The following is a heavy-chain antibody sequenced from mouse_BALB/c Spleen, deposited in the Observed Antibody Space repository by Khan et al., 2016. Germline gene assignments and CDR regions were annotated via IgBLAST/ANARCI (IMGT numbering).Heavy chain of an antibody. D-gene: IGHD2-4*01. J-gene: IGHJ2*01. V-gene: IGHV3-2*02. Sequence: EVQLQASGPGLVKPSQSLSLTCTVTGYSITSDYAWNWIRQFPGNKLEWMGYISYSGSTGYNPSFKSRISITRDTSKNQFFLQLNSVTTEDTATYCCARYYDYYFDYWSQGTTLTGSS. CDR1: GYSITSDYA. CDR2: ISYSGST. CDR3: ARYYDYYFDY.